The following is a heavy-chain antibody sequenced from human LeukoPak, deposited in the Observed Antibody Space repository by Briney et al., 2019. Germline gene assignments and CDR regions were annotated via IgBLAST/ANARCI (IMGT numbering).Heavy chain of an antibody. D-gene: IGHD4-23*01. Sequence: PGGSLRLSCAASGFTFSSYSMNWVRRAPGKGLEWVSSISSSSSYIYYADSVKGRFTISRDNAKNSLYLQMNSLRAEDTAVYYCARPSNYGGNSAFDYWGQGTLVTVSS. V-gene: IGHV3-21*01. CDR2: ISSSSSYI. CDR3: ARPSNYGGNSAFDY. J-gene: IGHJ4*02. CDR1: GFTFSSYS.